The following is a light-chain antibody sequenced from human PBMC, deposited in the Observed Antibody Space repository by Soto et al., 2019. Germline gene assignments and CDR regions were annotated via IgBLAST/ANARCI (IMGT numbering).Light chain of an antibody. CDR3: QQYGSSPRT. V-gene: IGKV3D-20*01. Sequence: EIVLTQSPATLYLSPGERATLSCGASQSVSSSYLAWYQQKPRLAPRLLIYDASSRATGIPDRFSGSGSGTDFTLTISRLEPEDFAVYYCQQYGSSPRTFGQGTKLEIK. CDR1: QSVSSSY. CDR2: DAS. J-gene: IGKJ2*01.